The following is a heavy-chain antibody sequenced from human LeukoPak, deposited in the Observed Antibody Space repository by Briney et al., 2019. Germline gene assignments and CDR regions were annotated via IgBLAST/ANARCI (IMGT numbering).Heavy chain of an antibody. CDR1: GGSSGGYY. CDR2: INHSGST. Sequence: SETLSLTCAVYGGSSGGYYWSWIRQPPGKGLEWIGEINHSGSTNYNPSLKSRVTISVDTSKNQFSLKLSSVTAADTAVYYCARGLTAVYPGIAVAGTRFRIRFDPWGQGTLVTVSS. V-gene: IGHV4-34*01. CDR3: ARGLTAVYPGIAVAGTRFRIRFDP. D-gene: IGHD6-19*01. J-gene: IGHJ5*02.